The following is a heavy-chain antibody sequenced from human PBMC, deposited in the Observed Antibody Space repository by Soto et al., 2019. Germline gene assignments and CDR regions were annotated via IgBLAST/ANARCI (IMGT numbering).Heavy chain of an antibody. CDR1: GFSVTSNY. Sequence: LRLSCAASGFSVTSNYMTWVRQAPGKGLECVSVIYAGGNTYYPDSVKGRFTISSDNSKNTLFLQMNNLRAEDTAVYYCARVTTFYDILTSSYALNYFDYWGQGTRVTVSS. CDR3: ARVTTFYDILTSSYALNYFDY. V-gene: IGHV3-53*01. D-gene: IGHD3-9*01. J-gene: IGHJ4*02. CDR2: IYAGGNT.